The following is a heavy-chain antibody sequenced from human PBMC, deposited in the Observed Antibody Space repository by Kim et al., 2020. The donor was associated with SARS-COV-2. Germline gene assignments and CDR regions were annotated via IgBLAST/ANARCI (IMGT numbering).Heavy chain of an antibody. CDR2: ST. CDR3: AGWVEGFYDY. Sequence: STYYNPSLRSRVTISVDTSKNQFSLKLSSVTAADTAVYYCAGWVEGFYDYWGQGTLVTVSS. D-gene: IGHD3-3*01. V-gene: IGHV4-39*01. J-gene: IGHJ4*02.